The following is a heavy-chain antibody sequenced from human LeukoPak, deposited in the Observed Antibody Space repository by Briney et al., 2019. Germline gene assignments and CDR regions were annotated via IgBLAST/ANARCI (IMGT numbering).Heavy chain of an antibody. Sequence: PGGPLRLSCAASGFTFSGYSLNWVRQAPGKGLEWVSSISSSSTYIYYADSVRGRFTISRDNAKNSLYLQMNSLRAEDTAVYYCARSEIVPAAIFYYYYGIDVWGQGTTVTVSS. J-gene: IGHJ6*02. CDR2: ISSSSTYI. CDR3: ARSEIVPAAIFYYYYGIDV. D-gene: IGHD2-2*02. CDR1: GFTFSGYS. V-gene: IGHV3-21*01.